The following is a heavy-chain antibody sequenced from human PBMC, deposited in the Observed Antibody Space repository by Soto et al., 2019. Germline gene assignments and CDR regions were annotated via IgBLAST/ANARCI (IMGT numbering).Heavy chain of an antibody. CDR3: GRGGRIVAAASVD. CDR2: ISRTGNVE. J-gene: IGHJ4*02. CDR1: GFTLSDYT. D-gene: IGHD6-25*01. V-gene: IGHV3-11*04. Sequence: QVHLVESGGGLVKPGGSLRLSCAASGFTLSDYTMAWIRQAPGKGLEWVSYISRTGNVEYYTESVKARFTASRDNAKNELYLQMNSLRAEDTALYYCGRGGRIVAAASVDWGQGTLVTVSS.